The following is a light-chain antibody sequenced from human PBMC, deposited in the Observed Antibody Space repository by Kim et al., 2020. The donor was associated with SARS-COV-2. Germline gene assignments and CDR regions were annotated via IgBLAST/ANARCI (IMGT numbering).Light chain of an antibody. CDR3: KQSGNWPLS. J-gene: IGKJ4*01. V-gene: IGKV3-11*01. Sequence: LSPGERATLNCRDSQSDSSYLEWYQQKPGKAPRHLIYDASNRATGIPARYSGSGSGTDFNINISSIEQEDFAVDYCKQSGNWPLSIGGGTKVDIK. CDR2: DAS. CDR1: QSDSSY.